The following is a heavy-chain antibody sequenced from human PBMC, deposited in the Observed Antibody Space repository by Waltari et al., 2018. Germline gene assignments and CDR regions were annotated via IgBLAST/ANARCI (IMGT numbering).Heavy chain of an antibody. V-gene: IGHV3-53*01. Sequence: EVQLVESGGGLIQPGGSLRLSCAASGFTVSTKDMSWVRQGPGKGRGGVSEIYKGGRKLYGDSVKGRFTISRDNSKNTLYLQMNSLRPEDTAVYYCAGESGLGGWGFDFWGQGTLVTVSS. CDR2: IYKGGRK. D-gene: IGHD3-16*01. CDR3: AGESGLGGWGFDF. CDR1: GFTVSTKD. J-gene: IGHJ4*02.